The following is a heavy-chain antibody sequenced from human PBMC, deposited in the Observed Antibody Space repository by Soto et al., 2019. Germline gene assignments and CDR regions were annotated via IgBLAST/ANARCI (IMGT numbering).Heavy chain of an antibody. D-gene: IGHD3-22*01. J-gene: IGHJ5*02. CDR1: GGSINSGDYS. CDR3: AIGINYYDSSGDAWFDP. Sequence: SETLSLTCTVSGGSINSGDYSWTWIRQPPGKGLEWIGYIYHTGTTYYNMSLKSRVTISVDRSKNQFSLKLSSVTAADTAVYYCAIGINYYDSSGDAWFDPWGQGTLVT. V-gene: IGHV4-30-2*01. CDR2: IYHTGTT.